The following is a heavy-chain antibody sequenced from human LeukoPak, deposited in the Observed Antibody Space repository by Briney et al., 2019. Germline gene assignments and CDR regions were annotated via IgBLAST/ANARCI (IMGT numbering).Heavy chain of an antibody. CDR2: INTDGSST. Sequence: GGSLRLSCAASGFSFSSYWMHWVRQTPGKGLVWVSRINTDGSSTSYADSVKGRFTISRDNAKNTLYLQMNSLRAEDTAVYCCARLEYSSSFDPWGQGTLVTVSS. D-gene: IGHD6-6*01. CDR3: ARLEYSSSFDP. V-gene: IGHV3-74*01. CDR1: GFSFSSYW. J-gene: IGHJ5*02.